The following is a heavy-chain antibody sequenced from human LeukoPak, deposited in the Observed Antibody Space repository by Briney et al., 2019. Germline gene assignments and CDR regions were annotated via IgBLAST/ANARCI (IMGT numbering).Heavy chain of an antibody. CDR3: ARTTEGYCSSASCFGFSYSYYMDV. Sequence: ASVKVSCKASGGTFSSYAISWVRQAPGQGLEWVGGNIPIFGTANYAQKFKGRVTITADESTSTAYMELSSLRSEDTAVYYCARTTEGYCSSASCFGFSYSYYMDVWGKGTTVTISS. J-gene: IGHJ6*03. D-gene: IGHD2-2*01. CDR1: GGTFSSYA. CDR2: NIPIFGTA. V-gene: IGHV1-69*13.